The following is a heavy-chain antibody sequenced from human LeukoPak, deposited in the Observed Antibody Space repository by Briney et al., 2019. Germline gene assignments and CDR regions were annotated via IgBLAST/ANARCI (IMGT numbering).Heavy chain of an antibody. CDR3: AREKLAAAGTFDY. CDR1: GFTFSDYY. Sequence: GGSLRLSCAASGFTFSDYYMSWIRQAPGKGLEWVSYISSSGITIYYADSVKGRFTISRDNAKNSLYLQMNSLRAEDTAVYYCAREKLAAAGTFDYWGQGTLVTVPS. D-gene: IGHD6-13*01. V-gene: IGHV3-11*04. J-gene: IGHJ4*02. CDR2: ISSSGITI.